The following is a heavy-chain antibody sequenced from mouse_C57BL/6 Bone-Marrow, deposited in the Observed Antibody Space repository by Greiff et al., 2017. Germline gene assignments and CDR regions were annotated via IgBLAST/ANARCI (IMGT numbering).Heavy chain of an antibody. CDR1: GYTFTSYW. V-gene: IGHV1-61*01. J-gene: IGHJ2*01. CDR3: ARSYRFDY. CDR2: IYPSDSET. D-gene: IGHD2-14*01. Sequence: QVQLQQPGAELVRPGSSVKLSCKASGYTFTSYWMDWVKQRPGHGLEWIGNIYPSDSETHYNQKFKDKATLTVDKSSSTAYMQLSSLTSEDSAVYYCARSYRFDYWGQGTTRTVSS.